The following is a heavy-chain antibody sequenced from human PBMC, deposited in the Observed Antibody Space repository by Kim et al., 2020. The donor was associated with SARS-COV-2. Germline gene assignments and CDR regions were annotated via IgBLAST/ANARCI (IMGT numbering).Heavy chain of an antibody. Sequence: GYAQKFQGRVTMTRNTSISTAYMELSSLRSEDTAVYYCARIVLGLAAAWPWGQGTLVTVSS. V-gene: IGHV1-8*01. D-gene: IGHD6-13*01. J-gene: IGHJ5*02. CDR3: ARIVLGLAAAWP.